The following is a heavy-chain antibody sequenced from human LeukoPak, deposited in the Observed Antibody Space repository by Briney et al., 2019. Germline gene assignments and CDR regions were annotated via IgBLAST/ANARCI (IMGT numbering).Heavy chain of an antibody. Sequence: GGSLRLSCAASGFSFSSYNMNWVRLTPGKGLEWVSSITSSSTYTFYADSVKGRFTISRDNAKNSLYLQMNSLRAEDTAVYYCARVVANWFDPWGQGTLVTVSS. CDR3: ARVVANWFDP. D-gene: IGHD3-16*02. J-gene: IGHJ5*02. V-gene: IGHV3-21*01. CDR2: ITSSSTYT. CDR1: GFSFSSYN.